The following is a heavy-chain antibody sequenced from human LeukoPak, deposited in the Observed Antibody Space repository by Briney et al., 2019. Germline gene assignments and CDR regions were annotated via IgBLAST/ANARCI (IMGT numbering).Heavy chain of an antibody. CDR2: INHSGST. CDR3: ARAFGGAYY. V-gene: IGHV4-34*01. D-gene: IGHD3-10*01. Sequence: SETLSLTCAVYGGSFSGYYWSWIRQPPGNGLEWIGEINHSGSTNYNPSLKSRVTISVDTSKNQFSLKLSSVTAADTAVYYCARAFGGAYYWGQGTLVTVSS. J-gene: IGHJ4*02. CDR1: GGSFSGYY.